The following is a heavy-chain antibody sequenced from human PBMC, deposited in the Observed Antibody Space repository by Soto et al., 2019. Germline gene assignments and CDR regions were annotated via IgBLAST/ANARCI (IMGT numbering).Heavy chain of an antibody. V-gene: IGHV3-73*02. J-gene: IGHJ4*02. CDR1: GFIFSDSA. D-gene: IGHD3-3*01. Sequence: EVQLVESGGGLVQPGGSLKLSCAASGFIFSDSALHWVRQASGKGLEWVGRIRRKANNYAKTYAASVECRFAISRDESKNTGSLHMNRLKTEETAIYYCTRGIDVWSCYTSYYLDYWGQGTLVTVSS. CDR3: TRGIDVWSCYTSYYLDY. CDR2: IRRKANNYAK.